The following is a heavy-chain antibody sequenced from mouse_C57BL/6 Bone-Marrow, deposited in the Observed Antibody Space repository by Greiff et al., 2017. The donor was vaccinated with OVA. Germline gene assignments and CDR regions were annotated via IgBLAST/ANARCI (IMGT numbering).Heavy chain of an antibody. Sequence: VQLQESGAGLVKPGASVKMSCKASGYTFTTYPIEWMKQNHGKSLEWIGNFHPYNDDTKYNEKFKGKATLTVQKSSSTVYLELSRLTSDDSAVYYCARGLDGYFYFDYWGQGTTLTVSS. CDR3: ARGLDGYFYFDY. D-gene: IGHD2-3*01. CDR2: FHPYNDDT. CDR1: GYTFTTYP. J-gene: IGHJ2*01. V-gene: IGHV1-47*01.